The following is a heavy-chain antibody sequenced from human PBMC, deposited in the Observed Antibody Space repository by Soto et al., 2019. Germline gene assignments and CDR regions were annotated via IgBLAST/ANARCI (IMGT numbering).Heavy chain of an antibody. Sequence: QVQLVQSGVEVRRPGSSVKVSCKASGDTFKNCVISWVRQAPGQGLEWMGGIIPLFGTTDFAQRFQGRLTITTDESTTTAYMELSRLRSEDTATYYGAAELGFGKVGVVWGQGTRVIVSS. CDR3: AAELGFGKVGVV. D-gene: IGHD7-27*01. J-gene: IGHJ6*01. V-gene: IGHV1-69*01. CDR1: GDTFKNCV. CDR2: IIPLFGTT.